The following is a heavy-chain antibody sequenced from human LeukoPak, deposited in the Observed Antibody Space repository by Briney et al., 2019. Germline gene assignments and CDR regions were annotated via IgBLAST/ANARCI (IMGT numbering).Heavy chain of an antibody. D-gene: IGHD3-22*01. V-gene: IGHV4-39*07. CDR1: GGLFTSSSHY. Sequence: SETLSLTCTVSGGLFTSSSHYWGWLRQPPGKGLEWIGSIYHSGSTYYNPSLKSRVTISVDESKNQFSLKLSSVTAADTAVYYCARDSSGYYYWGQGTLVTVSS. CDR3: ARDSSGYYY. J-gene: IGHJ4*02. CDR2: IYHSGST.